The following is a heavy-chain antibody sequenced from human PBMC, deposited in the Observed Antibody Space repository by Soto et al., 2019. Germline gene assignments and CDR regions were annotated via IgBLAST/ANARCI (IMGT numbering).Heavy chain of an antibody. CDR3: ARDSGSYYSHYFDY. D-gene: IGHD1-26*01. Sequence: SLRLSCAASGFTFSSYAMHWVRQAPGKGLEWVAVISYDGSNKYYADSVKGRFTISRDNSKNTLYLQMNSLRAEDTAVYYCARDSGSYYSHYFDYWGQGTLVTVSS. J-gene: IGHJ4*02. CDR2: ISYDGSNK. V-gene: IGHV3-30-3*01. CDR1: GFTFSSYA.